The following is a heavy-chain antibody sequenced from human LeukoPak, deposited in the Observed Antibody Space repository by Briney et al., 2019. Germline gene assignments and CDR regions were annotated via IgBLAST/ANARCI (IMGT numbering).Heavy chain of an antibody. Sequence: GRSLRLSCAASGFTFSSYAMHWVRQAPGKGLEWVAVISYDGSNKYYADSVKGRFTISRDNSKNTLYLQMNSLRAEDTAVYYCARVRYCSGGSCPNEYFQHWGQGTLVTVSS. J-gene: IGHJ1*01. CDR2: ISYDGSNK. D-gene: IGHD2-15*01. CDR3: ARVRYCSGGSCPNEYFQH. V-gene: IGHV3-30*04. CDR1: GFTFSSYA.